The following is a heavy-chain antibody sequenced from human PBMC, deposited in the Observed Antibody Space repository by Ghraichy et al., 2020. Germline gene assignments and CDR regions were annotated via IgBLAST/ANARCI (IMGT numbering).Heavy chain of an antibody. J-gene: IGHJ5*02. Sequence: ESLNISCAASGFTFSHAWMTWVLQAPGKGLEWVGRIKSKVDGGTTDYAAPVKGRFTISRDDSKDTLYLQMNSLTTEDTAVYYCVTRGREALDPWGQGTLVTVSS. CDR3: VTRGREALDP. V-gene: IGHV3-15*01. CDR2: IKSKVDGGTT. CDR1: GFTFSHAW. D-gene: IGHD3-10*01.